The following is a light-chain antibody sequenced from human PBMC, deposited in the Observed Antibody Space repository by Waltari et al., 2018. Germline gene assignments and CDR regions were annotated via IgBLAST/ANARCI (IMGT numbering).Light chain of an antibody. Sequence: DIVMTPSPDSLAVSLGERATINCKSSQSVLYTSNNKNYLAWYQQRPGQPPKLLIRWASTRESGVPDRFSGSGSGTDFTLTITSLQAEDVAVYYCQEYYSPQLTFGGGTKVEIK. V-gene: IGKV4-1*01. CDR2: WAS. CDR1: QSVLYTSNNKNY. CDR3: QEYYSPQLT. J-gene: IGKJ4*01.